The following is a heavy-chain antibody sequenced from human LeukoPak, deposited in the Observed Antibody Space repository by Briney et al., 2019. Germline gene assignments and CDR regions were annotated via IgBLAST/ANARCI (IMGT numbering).Heavy chain of an antibody. J-gene: IGHJ4*02. CDR3: ARVYCSSTSCPSRRY. D-gene: IGHD2-2*01. CDR1: GYTFTGYY. V-gene: IGHV1-2*02. Sequence: ASVCVSCKASGYTFTGYYMHWVRQAPGQGLEWMGWINPNSGGTNYAQKFQGRVTMTRDTSISTAYMELSRLRSDDTAVYYCARVYCSSTSCPSRRYWGQGTLVTVSS. CDR2: INPNSGGT.